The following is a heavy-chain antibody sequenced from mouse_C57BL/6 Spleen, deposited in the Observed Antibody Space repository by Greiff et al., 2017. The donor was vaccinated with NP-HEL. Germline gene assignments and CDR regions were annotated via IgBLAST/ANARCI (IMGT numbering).Heavy chain of an antibody. CDR2: ISSGGDYI. V-gene: IGHV5-9-1*02. J-gene: IGHJ3*01. CDR3: TRDSPLYDYDGAWFAY. Sequence: EVKLVESGEGLVKPGGSLKLSCAASGFTFSSYAMSWVRQTPEKRLEWVAYISSGGDYIYYADTVKGRFTISRDNARNTLYLQMSSLKSEDTAMYYCTRDSPLYDYDGAWFAYWGQGTLVTVSA. D-gene: IGHD2-4*01. CDR1: GFTFSSYA.